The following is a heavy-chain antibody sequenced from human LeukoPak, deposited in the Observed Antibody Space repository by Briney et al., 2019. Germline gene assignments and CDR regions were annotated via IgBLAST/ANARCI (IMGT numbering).Heavy chain of an antibody. CDR2: ISGSGGST. Sequence: PGGSLRLSCAASGFTFSSYAMSWVRQAPGKGLEWVSAISGSGGSTYYADSVKGRFTISRDNSKNTLCLQMNSLRAEDTAVYYCAKDRDYYDSSGYYDWFDPWGQGTLVTVSS. CDR1: GFTFSSYA. V-gene: IGHV3-23*01. J-gene: IGHJ5*02. D-gene: IGHD3-22*01. CDR3: AKDRDYYDSSGYYDWFDP.